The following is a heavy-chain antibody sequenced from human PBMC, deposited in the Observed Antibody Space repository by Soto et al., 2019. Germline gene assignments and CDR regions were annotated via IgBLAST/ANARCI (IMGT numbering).Heavy chain of an antibody. CDR1: GFAVRSTYF. CDR3: GRIIGATSVDS. CDR2: VHHDGNA. J-gene: IGHJ4*02. D-gene: IGHD1-26*01. Sequence: PSETLSLTCVVSGFAVRSTYFWGWIRQPPGKGLEWIGSVHHDGNAYYPPSVLGRVTISVDTANNQVSLRLRSVTAADTAIYYCGRIIGATSVDSSAQGPLVTVSS. V-gene: IGHV4-38-2*01.